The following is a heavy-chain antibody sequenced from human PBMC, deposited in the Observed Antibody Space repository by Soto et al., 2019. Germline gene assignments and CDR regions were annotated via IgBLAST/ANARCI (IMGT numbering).Heavy chain of an antibody. Sequence: QVQLVESGGGVVQPGGSLRLSCAASGLTFSNYGMHWVRQGPGKGLEWVAVVSHDGTNKLYGDSAKGRFTISRDNSKNPLYLQMNSLRIDDTAVYYWAKARGQWLDRCLDYWGQGTLVTVSS. CDR3: AKARGQWLDRCLDY. J-gene: IGHJ4*02. CDR1: GLTFSNYG. D-gene: IGHD5-12*01. V-gene: IGHV3-30*18. CDR2: VSHDGTNK.